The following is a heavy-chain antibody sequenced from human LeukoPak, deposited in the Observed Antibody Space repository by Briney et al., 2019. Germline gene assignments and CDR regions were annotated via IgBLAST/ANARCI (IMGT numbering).Heavy chain of an antibody. D-gene: IGHD6-13*01. J-gene: IGHJ4*02. Sequence: GGSLRLSCAASGFTFSSYSMNWVRQAPGKGLEWVSYIRSSSSTIYYADSVKSRFTISRDNAKNSLYLQMNSLRAEDTAVYYCARVASSSWKDFDYWGQGTLVTVSS. V-gene: IGHV3-48*04. CDR1: GFTFSSYS. CDR2: IRSSSSTI. CDR3: ARVASSSWKDFDY.